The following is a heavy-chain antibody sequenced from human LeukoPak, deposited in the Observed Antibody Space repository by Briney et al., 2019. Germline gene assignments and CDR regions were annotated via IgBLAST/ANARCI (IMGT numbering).Heavy chain of an antibody. V-gene: IGHV1-18*01. Sequence: GASVKVSCKASGYTFTSYGISWVRQAPGQGLEWMGWISTYNGNTNYAQNLKGRVTMTTDTPTSTAYMELRSLKSDDTAVYYGSRYGGYFDYWGQGTLVTVSS. CDR1: GYTFTSYG. CDR2: ISTYNGNT. J-gene: IGHJ4*02. CDR3: SRYGGYFDY. D-gene: IGHD3-16*01.